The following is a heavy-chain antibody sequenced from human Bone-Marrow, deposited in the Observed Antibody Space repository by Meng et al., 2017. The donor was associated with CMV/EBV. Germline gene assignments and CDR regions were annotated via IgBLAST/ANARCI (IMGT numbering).Heavy chain of an antibody. CDR3: ARDREDHYDFWSGRYYYYYYGMDV. CDR2: ISSSGSTI. V-gene: IGHV3-48*03. Sequence: GESLKISCAASGFTFSSYEMNWVRQAPGKGLEWVSYISSSGSTIYYADSVKGRFTISRDNAKNSLYLQMNSLRAEDTAVYYCARDREDHYDFWSGRYYYYYYGMDVWGQGTTVTVSS. CDR1: GFTFSSYE. J-gene: IGHJ6*01. D-gene: IGHD3-3*01.